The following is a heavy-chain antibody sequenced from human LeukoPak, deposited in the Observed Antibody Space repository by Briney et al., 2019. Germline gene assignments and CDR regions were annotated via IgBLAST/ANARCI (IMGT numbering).Heavy chain of an antibody. CDR1: GFTFSSYS. CDR3: ARAPFYFDSSNYPYFDY. CDR2: ISSSGSYT. J-gene: IGHJ4*02. Sequence: MTGGSLRLSCAASGFTFSSYSMNWVRQAPGKGLEWVSSISSSGSYTYYADSVKGRFTISRDNAKNSLYLQMNSLRAEDTAVYYCARAPFYFDSSNYPYFDYWGQGTLVTVSS. V-gene: IGHV3-21*01. D-gene: IGHD3-22*01.